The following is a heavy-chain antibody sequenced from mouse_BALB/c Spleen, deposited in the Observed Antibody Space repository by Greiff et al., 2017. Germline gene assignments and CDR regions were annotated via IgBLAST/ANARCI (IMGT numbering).Heavy chain of an antibody. CDR3: ARHRRDYLFAY. CDR2: ISSGGSYT. CDR1: GFTFSSYA. J-gene: IGHJ3*01. D-gene: IGHD2-4*01. V-gene: IGHV5-9-3*01. Sequence: EVHLVESGGGLVKPGGSLKLSCAASGFTFSSYAMSWVRQTPEKRLEWVATISSGGSYTYYPDSVKGRFTISRDNAKNTLYLQMSSLRSEDTAMYYCARHRRDYLFAYWGQGTLVTVSA.